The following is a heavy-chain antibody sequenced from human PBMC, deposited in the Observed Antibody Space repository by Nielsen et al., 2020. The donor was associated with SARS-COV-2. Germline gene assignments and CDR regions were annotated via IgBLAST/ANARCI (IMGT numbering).Heavy chain of an antibody. J-gene: IGHJ4*02. CDR2: INGDGGDK. CDR3: ARAYRSDFDF. V-gene: IGHV3-7*03. CDR1: GFTFSSYW. D-gene: IGHD6-19*01. Sequence: GESLKISCEVSGFTFSSYWMTWVRQAPGKGLEWVASINGDGGDKYYVDSVKGRFTISRDNPKNSLYLQMGSLRAEDTAVYYCARAYRSDFDFWGQGALVTVSS.